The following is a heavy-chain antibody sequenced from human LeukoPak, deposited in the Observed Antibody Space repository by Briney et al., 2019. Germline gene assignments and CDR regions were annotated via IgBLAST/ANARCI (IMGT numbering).Heavy chain of an antibody. CDR3: ARDRMAAGGYYFDY. J-gene: IGHJ4*02. D-gene: IGHD6-13*01. CDR2: ISSNGGST. V-gene: IGHV3-64*01. Sequence: PGGSLRLSCAASGFTFSSYAMHWVRQAPGKGLEYVSAISSNGGSTYYANSVKGRFTISRDNSKNTLYLQMGSLRAEDMAVYYCARDRMAAGGYYFDYWGQGTLVTVSS. CDR1: GFTFSSYA.